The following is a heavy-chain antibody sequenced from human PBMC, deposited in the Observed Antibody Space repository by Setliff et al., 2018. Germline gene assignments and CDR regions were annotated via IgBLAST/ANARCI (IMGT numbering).Heavy chain of an antibody. CDR2: IYTSGST. V-gene: IGHV4-4*08. CDR1: GGSISSYY. Sequence: SETLSLTCTVSGGSISSYYWSWIRQPPGKGLEWIGYIYTSGSTNYNPSLKSRVTISVDTSKNQFSLKLSSVTAADTAVYYCARGIAARPDYYYYYYMDVWGKGTTGTAP. J-gene: IGHJ6*03. CDR3: ARGIAARPDYYYYYYMDV. D-gene: IGHD6-6*01.